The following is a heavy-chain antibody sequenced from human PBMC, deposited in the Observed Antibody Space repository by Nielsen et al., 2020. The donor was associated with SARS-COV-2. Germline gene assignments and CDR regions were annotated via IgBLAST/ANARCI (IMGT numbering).Heavy chain of an antibody. CDR2: VYPGDSDT. V-gene: IGHV5-51*01. D-gene: IGHD6-13*01. Sequence: GESLKISCQGSGYNFATYWIAWVRQMPGKGLEWMGVVYPGDSDTRYSPSFQGQVIISFDKSITTASLQWNSLQASDSAMYYCARLQSSTGGGMDVWGQGTAVTVSS. CDR1: GYNFATYW. J-gene: IGHJ6*02. CDR3: ARLQSSTGGGMDV.